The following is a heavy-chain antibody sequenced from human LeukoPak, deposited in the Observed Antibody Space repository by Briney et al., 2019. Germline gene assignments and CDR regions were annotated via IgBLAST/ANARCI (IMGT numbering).Heavy chain of an antibody. CDR3: ASTLVGASNLYYFDY. CDR2: IYTSGST. D-gene: IGHD1-26*01. J-gene: IGHJ4*02. Sequence: PSETLSLTCTVSGGSISSSSYYWGWLRQPPGKGLEWIGRIYTSGSTNYNPSLKSRVTMSVDTSKNQFSLKLSSVTAADTAVYYCASTLVGASNLYYFDYWGQGTLVTVSS. CDR1: GGSISSSSYY. V-gene: IGHV4-39*07.